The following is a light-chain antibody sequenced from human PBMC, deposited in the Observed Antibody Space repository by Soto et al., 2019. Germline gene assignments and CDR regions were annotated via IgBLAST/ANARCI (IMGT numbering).Light chain of an antibody. CDR1: QSVTNW. V-gene: IGKV1-5*01. Sequence: DIQMTQSPSTLSASVGDRVTITCRASQSVTNWLAWYHQKPGKAPNLLIYDASRLQSGIPSRFSGSGSGTEFTLTISSLQPDDFATYYCQQYTTYPYTFGQGTKLEIK. CDR3: QQYTTYPYT. CDR2: DAS. J-gene: IGKJ2*01.